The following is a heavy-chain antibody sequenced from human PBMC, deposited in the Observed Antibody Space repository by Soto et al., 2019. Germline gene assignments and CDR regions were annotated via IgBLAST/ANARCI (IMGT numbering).Heavy chain of an antibody. Sequence: QVQLVQSGAEVKKPGSSVKVSCKASGGTFSSYAISWVRQAPGQGLEWMGGIIPIFGTANYAQKFQGRITISADESTSTAYLEMRSLRAEDTVAYYCAGDSAAGRGIAANGGYYDYCMDVWGHGTTVTVSS. CDR2: IIPIFGTA. V-gene: IGHV1-69*01. CDR1: GGTFSSYA. D-gene: IGHD6-13*01. CDR3: AGDSAAGRGIAANGGYYDYCMDV. J-gene: IGHJ6*02.